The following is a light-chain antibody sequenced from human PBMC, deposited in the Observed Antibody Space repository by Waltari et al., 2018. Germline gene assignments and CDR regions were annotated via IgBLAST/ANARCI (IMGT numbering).Light chain of an antibody. J-gene: IGKJ1*01. CDR3: QMYNGAPRT. V-gene: IGKV1-27*01. CDR1: QGIATY. CDR2: DAS. Sequence: DVRVTQSPSSLSAPAGDRVTITCRASQGIATYLAWYQQKPGRLPTLLIYDASTLRSGVPPRFRGSGSGTDFTLTITSLQPEDVATYYCQMYNGAPRTFGQGTKVEI.